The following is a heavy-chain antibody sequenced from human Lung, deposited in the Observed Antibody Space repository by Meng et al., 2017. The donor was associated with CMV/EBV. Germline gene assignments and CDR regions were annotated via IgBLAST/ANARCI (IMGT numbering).Heavy chain of an antibody. CDR2: IIPIFGTA. CDR3: ARDRPITIFGVVQSQWFEP. J-gene: IGHJ5*02. CDR1: GGTFSSYA. Sequence: SXXVSXKASGGTFSSYAISWVRQAPGQGLEWMGGIIPIFGTANYAQKFQGRVTITTDESTSTAYMELSSLRSEDTAVYYCARDRPITIFGVVQSQWFEPGXQGNXVTVSS. D-gene: IGHD3-3*01. V-gene: IGHV1-69*05.